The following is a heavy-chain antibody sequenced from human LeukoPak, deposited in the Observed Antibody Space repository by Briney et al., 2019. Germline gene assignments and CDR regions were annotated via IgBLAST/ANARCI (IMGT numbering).Heavy chain of an antibody. Sequence: ASVKVSCKASGYTFTSYGISWVRQAPGQGLEWMGWISAYNGNTNYAQKLQGRVTMTTDTSTSTAYMELRSLRSDDTAVYYCARLQLAPSYYYYYYMDVWGKGTTVTVSS. CDR1: GYTFTSYG. CDR2: ISAYNGNT. V-gene: IGHV1-18*01. D-gene: IGHD6-13*01. CDR3: ARLQLAPSYYYYYYMDV. J-gene: IGHJ6*03.